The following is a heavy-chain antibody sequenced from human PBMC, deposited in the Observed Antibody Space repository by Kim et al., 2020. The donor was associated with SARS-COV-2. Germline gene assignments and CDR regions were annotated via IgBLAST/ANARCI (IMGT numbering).Heavy chain of an antibody. J-gene: IGHJ5*02. CDR3: ARVVDCSSTSCYWKFGIDP. CDR2: IYYSGST. Sequence: SETLSLTCTVSGGSISSGGYYWSWIRQHPGKGLEWIGYIYYSGSTYYNPSLKSRVTISVDTSKNQFSLKLSSVTAADTAVYYCARVVDCSSTSCYWKFGIDPWGQGTLVTVSS. V-gene: IGHV4-31*03. CDR1: GGSISSGGYY. D-gene: IGHD2-2*01.